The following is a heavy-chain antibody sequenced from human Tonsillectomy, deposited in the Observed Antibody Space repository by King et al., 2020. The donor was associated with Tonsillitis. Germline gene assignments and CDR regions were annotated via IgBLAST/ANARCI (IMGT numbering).Heavy chain of an antibody. CDR3: AKRGGGDYGGTFDY. CDR2: ISGSGGST. D-gene: IGHD4-17*01. V-gene: IGHV3-23*04. J-gene: IGHJ4*02. CDR1: GFTFSSYA. Sequence: VQLVESGGGLVQPGGSLRLSCAASGFTFSSYAMSWVRQAPGQGLEWVSAISGSGGSTYYADSVKGRFTISRDTSKNTLYLQMNSLRAEHTAVYYCAKRGGGDYGGTFDYWGQGTLVTVSS.